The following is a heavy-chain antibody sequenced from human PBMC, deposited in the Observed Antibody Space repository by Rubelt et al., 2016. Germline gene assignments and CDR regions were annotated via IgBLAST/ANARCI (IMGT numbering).Heavy chain of an antibody. CDR3: ARDKDGDSTYYFDY. D-gene: IGHD4-17*01. CDR2: IYSGGST. Sequence: VQLVESGGGVVQPGGSLRLSCAASGFTVSSNYMSWVRQAPGKGLEWVSVIYSGGSTYYADSVKGRFTISRDNSKNTLYLQMNSLRAEDTAVYYCARDKDGDSTYYFDYWGQGTLVTVSS. J-gene: IGHJ4*02. CDR1: GFTVSSNY. V-gene: IGHV3-53*01.